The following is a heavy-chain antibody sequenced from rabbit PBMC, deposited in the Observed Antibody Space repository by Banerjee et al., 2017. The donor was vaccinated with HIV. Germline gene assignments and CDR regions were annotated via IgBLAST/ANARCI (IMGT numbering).Heavy chain of an antibody. D-gene: IGHD1-1*01. J-gene: IGHJ4*01. CDR2: IYIRGGST. CDR1: GIDFSSYNY. CDR3: ARDSHAGSSGYPYYFNL. Sequence: QQQLEESGGGLVKPGGTLTLTCKASGIDFSSYNYMCWVRQAPGKGLELIACIYIRGGSTWYASWVNGRFTISRSTSLNTVDLKMTSLTDADTATYFCARDSHAGSSGYPYYFNLWGQGTLVTVS. V-gene: IGHV1S43*01.